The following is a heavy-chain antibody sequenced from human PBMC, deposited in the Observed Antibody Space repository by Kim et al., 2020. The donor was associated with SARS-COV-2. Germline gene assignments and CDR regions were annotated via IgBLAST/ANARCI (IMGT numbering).Heavy chain of an antibody. J-gene: IGHJ1*01. Sequence: GGSLRLSCAASGFSFNNYAMSWVRQAPGKGLEWVSGISDSGGSSEYADSVKGRFSISRDNSKNTLYLQMDSLRAEDTAVYYCAKVTSVSSGWFEYFQYWGQGTLVTVSS. V-gene: IGHV3-23*01. CDR3: AKVTSVSSGWFEYFQY. CDR2: ISDSGGSS. CDR1: GFSFNNYA. D-gene: IGHD6-19*01.